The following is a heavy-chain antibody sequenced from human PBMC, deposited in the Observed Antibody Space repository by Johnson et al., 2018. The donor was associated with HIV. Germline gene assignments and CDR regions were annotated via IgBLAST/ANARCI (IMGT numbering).Heavy chain of an antibody. CDR3: TTDRGGEISVAGPDAVDI. D-gene: IGHD6-19*01. Sequence: QVQLVESGGGVVQPGGSLRLSCAASGFTFSDYGMHWVRQAPGKGLEWVAFIRYDGSNKYYADSVKGRFTISRDDSNNTLYLQMNSLKTEDTAVYYCTTDRGGEISVAGPDAVDIWGQGTMVTVSS. CDR1: GFTFSDYG. V-gene: IGHV3-30*02. J-gene: IGHJ3*02. CDR2: IRYDGSNK.